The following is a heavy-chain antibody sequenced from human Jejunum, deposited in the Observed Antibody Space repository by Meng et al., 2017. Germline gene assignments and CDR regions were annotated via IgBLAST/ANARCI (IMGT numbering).Heavy chain of an antibody. J-gene: IGHJ5*02. CDR3: ARDLLGPAIAATGWFDP. D-gene: IGHD6-13*01. CDR2: IHHTGNI. Sequence: VRLRESGPGRGKPSGTLSLTCAVSGASISDNNWWSWVRQAPGKGLEWIGEIHHTGNINYNPSLKSRVTMSLDKPKNQFSLEVTSVTAADTAVYYCARDLLGPAIAATGWFDPWGQGTLVTVSS. V-gene: IGHV4-4*02. CDR1: GASISDNNW.